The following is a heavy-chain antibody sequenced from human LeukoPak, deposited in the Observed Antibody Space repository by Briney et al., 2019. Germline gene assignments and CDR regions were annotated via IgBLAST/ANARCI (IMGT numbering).Heavy chain of an antibody. Sequence: SVKVSCKASGGTFSSYAISWVRQAPGQGLEWMGGIIPIFGTPNYAQKFQGRVTMTRDTSTSTVYMELSSLRSEDTAVYYCARPYCSSTSCRHDAFDIWGQGTMVTVSS. CDR1: GGTFSSYA. D-gene: IGHD2-2*01. CDR3: ARPYCSSTSCRHDAFDI. CDR2: IIPIFGTP. J-gene: IGHJ3*02. V-gene: IGHV1-69*05.